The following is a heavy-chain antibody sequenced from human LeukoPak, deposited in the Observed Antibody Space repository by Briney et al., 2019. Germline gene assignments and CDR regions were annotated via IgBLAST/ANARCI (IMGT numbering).Heavy chain of an antibody. CDR1: GYTFTNYG. Sequence: ASVKVSCKASGYTFTNYGISWVRQAPGQGLEWMGWSSAYNGNTNYAQRLQGRVTMTADTSMSTAYMELRSLRSEDTAVYYCAVPRGGENYFDYWGQGTLVTVSS. V-gene: IGHV1-18*01. D-gene: IGHD7-27*01. J-gene: IGHJ4*02. CDR2: SSAYNGNT. CDR3: AVPRGGENYFDY.